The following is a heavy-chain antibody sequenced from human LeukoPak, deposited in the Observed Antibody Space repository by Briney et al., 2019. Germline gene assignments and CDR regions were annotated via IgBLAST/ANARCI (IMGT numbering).Heavy chain of an antibody. CDR2: IYYSGST. D-gene: IGHD2-2*01. V-gene: IGHV4-31*03. J-gene: IGHJ5*02. CDR1: GGSISSGGYY. CDR3: ARLAVGSSTSGNWFDP. Sequence: PSQTLSPTCTVSGGSISSGGYYWSWIRQHPGKGLEWIGYIYYSGSTYYNPSLKSRVTISVDTSKNQFSLKLSSVTAADTAVYYCARLAVGSSTSGNWFDPWGQGTLVTVSS.